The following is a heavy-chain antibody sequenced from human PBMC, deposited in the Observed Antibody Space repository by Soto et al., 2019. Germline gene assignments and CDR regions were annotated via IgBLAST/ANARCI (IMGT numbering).Heavy chain of an antibody. V-gene: IGHV1-8*01. J-gene: IGHJ4*02. CDR1: GYTFTSYD. D-gene: IGHD1-1*01. CDR3: ARRAETNGWNGFGADRYYFDF. Sequence: ASVKVSCKASGYTFTSYDIYWVRQATGQGLEWMGWMNPNTGNSGYAQKFQGRVTVTSDTSINTVHMELSSLRSEDTAVYYCARRAETNGWNGFGADRYYFDFWGQGTLVTVSS. CDR2: MNPNTGNS.